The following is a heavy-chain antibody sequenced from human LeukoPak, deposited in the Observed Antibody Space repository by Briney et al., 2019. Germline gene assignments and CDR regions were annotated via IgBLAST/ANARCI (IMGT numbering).Heavy chain of an antibody. Sequence: PSETLSLTCTVSGGSISSNSYFWGWIGQPPGKGLEWIGSIHYSGTTYYNPSLKSRVIISVDTSENQLSLKLSSVTAADTAVYYCARHGWNPAIAVIYGMDVWGQGTTVTVSS. J-gene: IGHJ6*02. CDR1: GGSISSNSYF. CDR2: IHYSGTT. CDR3: ARHGWNPAIAVIYGMDV. V-gene: IGHV4-39*01. D-gene: IGHD6-19*01.